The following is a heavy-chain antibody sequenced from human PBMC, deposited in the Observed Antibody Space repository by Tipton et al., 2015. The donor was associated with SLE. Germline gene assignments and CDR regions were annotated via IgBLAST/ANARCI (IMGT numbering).Heavy chain of an antibody. CDR1: GFTFSTYA. J-gene: IGHJ6*03. D-gene: IGHD3-22*01. Sequence: SLRLSCAASGFTFSTYAMNWVRQAPGKGLEWASGISGGGGATYYADSLEGHFTISRDDSKNTFYLQMNSLRAEDSAVYYCARHSRNADYMDVWGKGTTVTVSS. CDR3: ARHSRNADYMDV. CDR2: ISGGGGAT. V-gene: IGHV3-23*01.